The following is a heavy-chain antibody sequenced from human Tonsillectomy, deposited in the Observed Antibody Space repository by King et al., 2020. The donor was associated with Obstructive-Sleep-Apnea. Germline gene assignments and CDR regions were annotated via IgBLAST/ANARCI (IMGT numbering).Heavy chain of an antibody. CDR2: ISYDGGNK. D-gene: IGHD1-7*01. V-gene: IGHV3-30*04. CDR1: GFTFSSYA. J-gene: IGHJ6*02. Sequence: VQLVESGGGAVQPGRSLRLSCVVSGFTFSSYAMHWGRQAPGEGLEWVAVISYDGGNKYYADSVKGRFTISRDNSKDTLYLQMNNLRPEDTAVFYCAGQLELPYYYYVMDVWGQGTTVTVSS. CDR3: AGQLELPYYYYVMDV.